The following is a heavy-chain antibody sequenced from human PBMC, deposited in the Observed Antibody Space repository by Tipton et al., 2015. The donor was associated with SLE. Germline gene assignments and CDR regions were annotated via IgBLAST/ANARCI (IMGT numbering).Heavy chain of an antibody. Sequence: TLSLTCAVSAGSPGNYYWSWFRQPPGKGLEWIGYIYQSGRTHYNPSLKSRVTMSVDTSKNQFSLKLTSVTAADTAVYYCARRPGTFCSGGRCYSYDAFDLWGHGTMVTVSS. CDR3: ARRPGTFCSGGRCYSYDAFDL. CDR1: AGSPGNYY. V-gene: IGHV4-59*01. D-gene: IGHD2-15*01. CDR2: IYQSGRT. J-gene: IGHJ3*01.